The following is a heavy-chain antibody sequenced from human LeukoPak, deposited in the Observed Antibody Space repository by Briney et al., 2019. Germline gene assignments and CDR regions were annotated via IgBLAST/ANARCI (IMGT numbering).Heavy chain of an antibody. CDR3: ARSPGGNARTWLDY. J-gene: IGHJ4*02. CDR2: TNGATGNT. V-gene: IGHV1-3*02. D-gene: IGHD1-14*01. CDR1: GYTFSDFA. Sequence: GASVKVSCKASGYTFSDFALHWVRQAPGQRLEWMGWTNGATGNTRFSQDLQGRLTIAIDASASTAYIELSSLRSEDTAVYYCARSPGGNARTWLDYWGQGTLVTVSS.